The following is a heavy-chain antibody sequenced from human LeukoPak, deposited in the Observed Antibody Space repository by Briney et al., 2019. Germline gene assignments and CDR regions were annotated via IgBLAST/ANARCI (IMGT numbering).Heavy chain of an antibody. CDR1: GGSISSYY. Sequence: SETLSLTCTVSGGSISSYYWSWIRQPPGKGLEWIGYIYYTGSTYYNPSLKSRVTISVDTSRNQFSLRLSSVTAADTAVYYCARFRNLGSGHGFDVWGQGTMVTVSS. V-gene: IGHV4-59*08. CDR2: IYYTGST. D-gene: IGHD2-15*01. CDR3: ARFRNLGSGHGFDV. J-gene: IGHJ3*01.